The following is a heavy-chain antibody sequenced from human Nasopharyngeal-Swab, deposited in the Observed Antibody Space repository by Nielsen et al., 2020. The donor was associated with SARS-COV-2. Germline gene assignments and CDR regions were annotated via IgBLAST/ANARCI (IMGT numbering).Heavy chain of an antibody. Sequence: GESLKISCATSGFTFSPYTMTWVRQAPGKGLQWISYITSGNSVQYADSVKGRFTISRDNAKNSLFLQMNSLRVEDTAVYYCAAGLDYWGQGILVTVSS. CDR2: ITSGNSV. CDR1: GFTFSPYT. V-gene: IGHV3-21*05. CDR3: AAGLDY. J-gene: IGHJ4*02.